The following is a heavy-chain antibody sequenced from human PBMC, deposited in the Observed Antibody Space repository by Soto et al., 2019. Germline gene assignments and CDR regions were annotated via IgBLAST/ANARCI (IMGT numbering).Heavy chain of an antibody. CDR1: GFTFSSYA. Sequence: GGSLRLSCAASGFTFSSYAMSWVRQAPGKGLEWVSAISGSGGSTYYADSVKGRFTISRDNSKNTLYLQMNSLRAEDTAVYNWAKDLCGGSCYADYWGQGTLVTVSS. V-gene: IGHV3-23*01. D-gene: IGHD2-15*01. CDR2: ISGSGGST. J-gene: IGHJ4*02. CDR3: AKDLCGGSCYADY.